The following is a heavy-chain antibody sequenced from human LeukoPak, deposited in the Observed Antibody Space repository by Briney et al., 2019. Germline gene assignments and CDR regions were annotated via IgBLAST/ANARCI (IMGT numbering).Heavy chain of an antibody. CDR3: AAYYSSTSCSPLGDAFDI. CDR1: GYSFTSYW. V-gene: IGHV5-51*01. Sequence: GESLKISCKGSGYSFTSYWIGWVRQMPGKGLEWMGIIYPGDSDTRYSPSFQGQVTISADKSISTAYLQWSSLKASDTAMYYCAAYYSSTSCSPLGDAFDIWGQGTMVTVSS. J-gene: IGHJ3*02. CDR2: IYPGDSDT. D-gene: IGHD2-2*01.